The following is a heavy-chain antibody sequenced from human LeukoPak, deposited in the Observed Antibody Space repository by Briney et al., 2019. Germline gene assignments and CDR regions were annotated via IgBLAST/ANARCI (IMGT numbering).Heavy chain of an antibody. CDR3: ARKLRAPHYYYMDV. Sequence: PGGSLRLSCAASGFTFSDYCMSWIRQAPGKGLEWVSYISSSGSTIYYADSVKGRFTISRDNAKNSLYLQMNSLRAEDTAVYYCARKLRAPHYYYMDVWGKGTTVTVSS. J-gene: IGHJ6*03. V-gene: IGHV3-11*04. CDR2: ISSSGSTI. D-gene: IGHD1-7*01. CDR1: GFTFSDYC.